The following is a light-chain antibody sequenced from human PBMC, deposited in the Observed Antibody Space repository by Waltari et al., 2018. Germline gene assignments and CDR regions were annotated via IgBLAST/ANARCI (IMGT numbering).Light chain of an antibody. CDR3: SSPTTRSTQV. V-gene: IGLV2-14*01. CDR1: GRYIGAYAY. CDR2: DVR. J-gene: IGLJ1*01. Sequence: QSGLTQPASVSGSPGPSITISCIGTGRYIGAYAYVSWYQQHPGKAPQLLIYDVRDRPSGGSHRFSGSKSGNAASLTISGLQAEDEATYYCSSPTTRSTQVFGSGTKVTV.